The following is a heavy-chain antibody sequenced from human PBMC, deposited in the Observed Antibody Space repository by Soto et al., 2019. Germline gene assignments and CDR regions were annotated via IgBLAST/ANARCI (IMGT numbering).Heavy chain of an antibody. CDR2: IKPDGSER. CDR1: GFTFGTYW. V-gene: IGHV3-7*04. Sequence: EVQLVESGGGLVQPGGSLRLSCEASGFTFGTYWMTWVRQPPGKGLECVADIKPDGSERYYVDSVKGRFPISRDNAKNSLYLHRNSLRAEDAAVYYCATDLNWEHYWGQGTLVTVTS. CDR3: ATDLNWEHY. D-gene: IGHD7-27*01. J-gene: IGHJ4*02.